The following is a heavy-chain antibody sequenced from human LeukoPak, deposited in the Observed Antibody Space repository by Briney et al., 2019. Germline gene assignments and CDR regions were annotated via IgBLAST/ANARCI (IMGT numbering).Heavy chain of an antibody. CDR1: GYTFTGYY. Sequence: ASVKVSCKASGYTFTGYYMHWVRQAPGQWLEWMGWINPNSGGTNYAQKFQGRVTMTRDTSISTAYMELSRLRSDDTAVYYCARESYQWFGELALFDYWGQGTLVTVSS. V-gene: IGHV1-2*02. CDR2: INPNSGGT. CDR3: ARESYQWFGELALFDY. J-gene: IGHJ4*02. D-gene: IGHD3-10*01.